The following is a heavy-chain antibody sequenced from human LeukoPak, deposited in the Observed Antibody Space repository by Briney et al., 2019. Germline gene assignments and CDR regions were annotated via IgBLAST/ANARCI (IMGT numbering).Heavy chain of an antibody. D-gene: IGHD3-3*01. Sequence: ASVKVSCKASGYTFTCYYMHWVRQAPGQGLEWMGWINPNSGGTNYAQKFQGRVTMTRDTSISTAYMELSRLRSDDTAVYDCARDLHDFCSGYPPLYLDYWGQGTLVTVSS. CDR3: ARDLHDFCSGYPPLYLDY. V-gene: IGHV1-2*02. J-gene: IGHJ4*02. CDR1: GYTFTCYY. CDR2: INPNSGGT.